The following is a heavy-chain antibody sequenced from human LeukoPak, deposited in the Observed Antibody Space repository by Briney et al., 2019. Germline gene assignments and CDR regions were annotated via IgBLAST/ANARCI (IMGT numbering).Heavy chain of an antibody. CDR2: ISYDGSKK. CDR1: GFTFSDYG. Sequence: GGSLRLSCVASGFTFSDYGMHWVRQAPGKGLEWVAIISYDGSKKYYAESVKGRFTISRDNSRNTLYLQMNSLRPEDTALFYCAREGSAWGNWFDPWGQGTLVTVSS. CDR3: AREGSAWGNWFDP. D-gene: IGHD6-19*01. V-gene: IGHV3-30*03. J-gene: IGHJ5*02.